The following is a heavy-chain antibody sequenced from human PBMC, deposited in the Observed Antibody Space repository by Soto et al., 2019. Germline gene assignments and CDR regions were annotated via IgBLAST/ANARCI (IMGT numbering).Heavy chain of an antibody. CDR3: ATSYDSSGYDY. Sequence: GSLRLSCAASGFTFSSYAMSWVRQAPGKGLEWVSALSGSGISTYYADTVKGRFTISRDNSRNTLYLQMNSLRAEDTAVYYCATSYDSSGYDYWGQGTLVTVSS. CDR2: LSGSGIST. D-gene: IGHD3-22*01. CDR1: GFTFSSYA. V-gene: IGHV3-23*01. J-gene: IGHJ4*02.